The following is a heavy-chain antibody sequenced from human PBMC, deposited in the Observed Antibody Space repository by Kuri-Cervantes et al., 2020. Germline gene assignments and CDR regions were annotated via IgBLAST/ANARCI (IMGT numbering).Heavy chain of an antibody. V-gene: IGHV4-34*01. J-gene: IGHJ2*01. D-gene: IGHD3-10*01. CDR1: GGSFSGYY. Sequence: GSLRLSCAVYGGSFSGYYWSWIHQPPGKGLEWIGEINHSGRTNYNPSLKSRVTISVDTSKNQFSLKLSSVTAADTAVYYCARDRSGYSALRGWYFDLWGRGTLVTVSS. CDR2: INHSGRT. CDR3: ARDRSGYSALRGWYFDL.